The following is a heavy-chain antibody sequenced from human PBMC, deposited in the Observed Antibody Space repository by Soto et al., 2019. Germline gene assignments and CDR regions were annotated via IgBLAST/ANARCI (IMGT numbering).Heavy chain of an antibody. D-gene: IGHD2-15*01. CDR1: GFTFSTSW. Sequence: GGSLRLSCAASGFTFSTSWMHWVRQAPGKGLVWVSRMNSDGSTTNYADSVKGRLTISKDNAKNTLYLQMNSLTAEDTAVYYCAKAGWYRFDYWGQGTLVTVSS. CDR2: MNSDGSTT. V-gene: IGHV3-74*01. J-gene: IGHJ4*02. CDR3: AKAGWYRFDY.